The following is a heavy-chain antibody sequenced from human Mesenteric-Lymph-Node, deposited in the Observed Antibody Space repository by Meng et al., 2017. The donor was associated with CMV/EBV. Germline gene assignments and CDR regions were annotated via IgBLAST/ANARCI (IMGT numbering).Heavy chain of an antibody. J-gene: IGHJ6*02. CDR1: GFTFDDYG. CDR3: VRGHYGMGV. V-gene: IGHV3-11*01. Sequence: GESLKISCAASGFTFDDYGMSWVRQAPGKGLEWVSYITPSGSAIYYANSVKGRFTMSRDNAKNSLYLQMNSLRDEDTAVYYCVRGHYGMGVWGQGTTVTVSS. CDR2: ITPSGSAI.